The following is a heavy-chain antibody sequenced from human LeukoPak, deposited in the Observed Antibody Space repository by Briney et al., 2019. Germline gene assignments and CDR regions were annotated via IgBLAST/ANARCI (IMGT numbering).Heavy chain of an antibody. D-gene: IGHD3-22*01. CDR2: IWYDGSNK. V-gene: IGHV3-33*01. J-gene: IGHJ4*02. CDR3: ARDRHYYDSSGYSH. Sequence: PGGSLRLSCAASGFTFSSYGMHWVRQAPGKGLEWVAVIWYDGSNKYYADSVKGRFTISRDNSKNTLYLQMNSLRAEDTAVYYCARDRHYYDSSGYSHWGQGTLVTVSS. CDR1: GFTFSSYG.